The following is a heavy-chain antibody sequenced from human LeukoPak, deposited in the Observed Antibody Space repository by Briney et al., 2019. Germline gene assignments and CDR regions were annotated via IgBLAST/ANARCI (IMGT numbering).Heavy chain of an antibody. CDR2: LYYSGNT. J-gene: IGHJ6*03. CDR1: GGSVSSSRYY. D-gene: IGHD6-19*01. Sequence: SETLSLTCTVSGGSVSSSRYYGGWIRQPPGKGLEWIGGLYYSGNTYYNPSLKSRVTISVDTSKNQFSLKLSSVTAADTAVYYCARNIAVAGRGDYMDVWGKGTTVTISS. V-gene: IGHV4-39*01. CDR3: ARNIAVAGRGDYMDV.